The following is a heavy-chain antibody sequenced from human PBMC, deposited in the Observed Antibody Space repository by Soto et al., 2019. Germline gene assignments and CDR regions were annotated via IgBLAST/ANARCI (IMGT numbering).Heavy chain of an antibody. Sequence: SETLSLTCSVSGDSITTNGYYWSWIRQSPGKGLEWIGYAYYSGSTDYNPSLKSRVTMSVDTSKNQVSLKLNSVTTADTAVYYCARDRSTYGGGGTGEVKENWFDPWGPGTLVTVSS. CDR2: AYYSGST. D-gene: IGHD2-8*01. J-gene: IGHJ5*02. V-gene: IGHV4-61*08. CDR3: ARDRSTYGGGGTGEVKENWFDP. CDR1: GDSITTNGYY.